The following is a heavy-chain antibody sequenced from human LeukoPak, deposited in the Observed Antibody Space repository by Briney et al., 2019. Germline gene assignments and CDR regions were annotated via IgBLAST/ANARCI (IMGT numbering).Heavy chain of an antibody. Sequence: PSGTLSLTCTVSGGSISRSNYYWGWIRRPPGKGLEWIGNINYNGGTYYNPSLKSRVTIYVDTSKNQFSLKLYSVIAADTAVYYCAKTPSYYYNYYMDVWGKGTTVIVSS. CDR1: GGSISRSNYY. CDR3: AKTPSYYYNYYMDV. J-gene: IGHJ6*03. D-gene: IGHD4-23*01. V-gene: IGHV4-39*01. CDR2: INYNGGT.